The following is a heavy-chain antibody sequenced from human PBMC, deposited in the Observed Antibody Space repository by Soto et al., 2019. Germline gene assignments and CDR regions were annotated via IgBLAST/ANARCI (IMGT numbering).Heavy chain of an antibody. V-gene: IGHV1-2*02. J-gene: IGHJ6*02. CDR1: GYRFTDYY. Sequence: ASVKVSCKAFGYRFTDYYLHWLRQAPGQGLDWMGWIKPSTGGASYAEKFQAGVIMTSDTSMNTVYMEMSNLTSDDTALYFCARGAPSHYYFFALDVWGPGTPVTVSS. D-gene: IGHD1-26*01. CDR2: IKPSTGGA. CDR3: ARGAPSHYYFFALDV.